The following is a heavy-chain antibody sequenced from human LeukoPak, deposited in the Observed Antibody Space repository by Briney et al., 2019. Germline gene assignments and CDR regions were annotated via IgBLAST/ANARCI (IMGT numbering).Heavy chain of an antibody. CDR3: AKSHCATVTCSYDD. Sequence: GGSLRLSCAASGFTFSGYDMHWVRQAPGKGLEWVAFIRYDGSNKYYADSVKGRFTISRDNSKNTLYLQMNSLRAEDTAVYYCAKSHCATVTCSYDDWGQGTPVTVSA. D-gene: IGHD2-15*01. CDR2: IRYDGSNK. CDR1: GFTFSGYD. V-gene: IGHV3-30*02. J-gene: IGHJ4*02.